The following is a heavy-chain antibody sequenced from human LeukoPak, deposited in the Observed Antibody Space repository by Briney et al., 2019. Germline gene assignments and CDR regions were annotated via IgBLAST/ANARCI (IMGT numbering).Heavy chain of an antibody. D-gene: IGHD3-10*01. Sequence: PSETLSLTCTVSGYSISSVYNWGWIRQPPGKGLEWIGRIYHGGTTYYNPSLKSRVTISVDPSKNQFSLNLSSVTAADTAVYYCARVCCYYDAGSNPNWFDPXXRGTLVTVSS. CDR2: IYHGGTT. V-gene: IGHV4-38-2*02. CDR1: GYSISSVYN. J-gene: IGHJ5*02. CDR3: ARVCCYYDAGSNPNWFDP.